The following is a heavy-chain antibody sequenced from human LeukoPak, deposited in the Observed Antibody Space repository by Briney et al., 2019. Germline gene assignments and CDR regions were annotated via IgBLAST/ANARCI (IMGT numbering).Heavy chain of an antibody. Sequence: GASVKVSCKASGYTFTSYDVNWVRQATGQGLEWMGWMNPNSGNTGYAQKFQGRVTMTRNTSISTAYMELSSLRSEDTAVYYCARGRWWLSWFDPWGQGTLVTVSS. D-gene: IGHD2-15*01. CDR1: GYTFTSYD. CDR3: ARGRWWLSWFDP. V-gene: IGHV1-8*01. CDR2: MNPNSGNT. J-gene: IGHJ5*02.